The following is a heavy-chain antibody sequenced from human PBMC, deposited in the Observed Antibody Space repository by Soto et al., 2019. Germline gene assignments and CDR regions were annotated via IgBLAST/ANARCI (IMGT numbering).Heavy chain of an antibody. Sequence: QVQLQESGPGLVKPSGTLSLTCAVSGDSVSSPYYWCWVRQPPGKGLEWIGEVFHTGTTSYNPSLRSGVTISMDKSNNPFSLALRSVTAADTAVYYCARSAGWYAVHSWGPGTLVIVSS. J-gene: IGHJ4*02. CDR2: VFHTGTT. CDR3: ARSAGWYAVHS. V-gene: IGHV4-4*02. D-gene: IGHD6-19*01. CDR1: GDSVSSPYY.